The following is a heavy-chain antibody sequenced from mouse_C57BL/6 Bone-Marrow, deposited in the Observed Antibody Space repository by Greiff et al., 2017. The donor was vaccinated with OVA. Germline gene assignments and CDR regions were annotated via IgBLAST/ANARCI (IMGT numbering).Heavy chain of an antibody. V-gene: IGHV1-15*01. CDR1: GYTFTDYE. D-gene: IGHD4-1*01. CDR3: TKEELGYYFDY. J-gene: IGHJ2*01. Sequence: VQLQQSGAELVRPGASVTLSCKASGYTFTDYEMHWVKQTPVHGLEWIGAIDPETGGTAYNQKFKGKAILTADKSSSTAYMELRSLTSEDSAVYYCTKEELGYYFDYWGQGTTLTVSS. CDR2: IDPETGGT.